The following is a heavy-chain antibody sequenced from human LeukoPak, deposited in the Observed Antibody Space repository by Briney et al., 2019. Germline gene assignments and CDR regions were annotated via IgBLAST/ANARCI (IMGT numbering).Heavy chain of an antibody. CDR1: GFTFSSYA. CDR3: AKDRVRYDILTGYFPVDY. D-gene: IGHD3-9*01. CDR2: ISGSGGST. J-gene: IGHJ4*02. V-gene: IGHV3-23*01. Sequence: PGGSLRLSCAASGFTFSSYAMSWVRQAPGKGLEWVSAISGSGGSTYYADSVKGRFTISRDNSNNTLYLQMNSLSAEDTAVYYCAKDRVRYDILTGYFPVDYWGQGTLVTVSS.